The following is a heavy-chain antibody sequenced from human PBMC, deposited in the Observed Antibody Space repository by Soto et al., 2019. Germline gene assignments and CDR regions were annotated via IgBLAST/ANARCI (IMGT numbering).Heavy chain of an antibody. CDR1: GFTFDDYA. CDR2: ISWNSGSI. V-gene: IGHV3-9*01. CDR3: AKLPLGAFDI. J-gene: IGHJ3*02. Sequence: DVQLVESGGGLVQPGRSLRLSCAASGFTFDDYAMHWVRQAPGKGLEWVSGISWNSGSIGYADSVKGRFTISRDNAKNSLYLQMNSLRAEDTALYYCAKLPLGAFDIWGQGTMVTVSS.